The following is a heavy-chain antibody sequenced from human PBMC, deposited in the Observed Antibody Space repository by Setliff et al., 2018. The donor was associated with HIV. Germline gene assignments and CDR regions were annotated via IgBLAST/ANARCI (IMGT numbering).Heavy chain of an antibody. CDR3: ARVQARWLQFRYYFMDV. CDR2: MNHRGRT. D-gene: IGHD5-12*01. CDR1: GGSFAGYD. J-gene: IGHJ6*03. V-gene: IGHV4-34*01. Sequence: SSETLSLTCAVYGGSFAGYDWTWIRQPPRKGLEWIGEMNHRGRTNYNPSLKSRVTISVDTSKNQFSLKLTSVTAADTAVYYCARVQARWLQFRYYFMDVWGKGTTVTVSS.